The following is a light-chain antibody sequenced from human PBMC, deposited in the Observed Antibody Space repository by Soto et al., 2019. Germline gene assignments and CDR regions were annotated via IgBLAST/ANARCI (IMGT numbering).Light chain of an antibody. V-gene: IGLV3-21*02. J-gene: IGLJ1*01. CDR2: DDR. CDR3: QMWDDNNDHRGV. CDR1: NIGNKR. Sequence: SYELTQPPSVSVAPGQTASVTCGGNNIGNKRVHWYQQKTGQAPVLFVYDDRDRPSGIPDRISGSKSGNTATLTITRVEAGDEADYYCQMWDDNNDHRGVFGTGTKVTVL.